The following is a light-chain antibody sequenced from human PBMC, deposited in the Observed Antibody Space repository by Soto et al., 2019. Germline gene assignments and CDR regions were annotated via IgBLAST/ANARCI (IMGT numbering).Light chain of an antibody. CDR2: EGS. Sequence: DIQMTQSPSTLSASVGDRITITCRASQSINTWLAWYQQKPGEAPKLLIYEGSTLERGVPSRFSGSGSGTDFQLTVSRLEPSDFATLYRLQYTTNSRTFGQGTKVEV. CDR1: QSINTW. V-gene: IGKV1-5*03. CDR3: LQYTTNSRT. J-gene: IGKJ1*01.